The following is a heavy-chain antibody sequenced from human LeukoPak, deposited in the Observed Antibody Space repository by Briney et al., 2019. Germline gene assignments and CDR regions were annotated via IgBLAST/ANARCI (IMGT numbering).Heavy chain of an antibody. V-gene: IGHV3-7*01. Sequence: GGSLRLSCAASGFTFSSYWMTWFRQAPGKGLEWVANIKEDESEKYYVDSVKGRFTISRDNAKNSLYLQMNSLRAEDTAVYYCARDRTSWYRKDAFDFWGRGTMVTVSS. CDR3: ARDRTSWYRKDAFDF. CDR1: GFTFSSYW. J-gene: IGHJ3*01. CDR2: IKEDESEK. D-gene: IGHD2-2*01.